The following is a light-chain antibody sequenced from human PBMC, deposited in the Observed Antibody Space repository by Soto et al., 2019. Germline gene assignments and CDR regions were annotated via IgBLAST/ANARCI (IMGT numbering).Light chain of an antibody. CDR1: QSISNS. Sequence: DIQMTQSPSTLSASVGDRVTITCRASQSISNSLAWHQQKPGKAPKLLIYDASSLESGVPSRFSGSGSGTEFTLTITSLQPDDFATYYCQQYNSFSATFGQGTKVEIK. V-gene: IGKV1-5*01. J-gene: IGKJ1*01. CDR2: DAS. CDR3: QQYNSFSAT.